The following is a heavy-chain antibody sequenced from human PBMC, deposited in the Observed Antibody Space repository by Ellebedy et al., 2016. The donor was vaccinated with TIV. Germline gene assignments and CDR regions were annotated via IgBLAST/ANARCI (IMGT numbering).Heavy chain of an antibody. D-gene: IGHD3-22*01. CDR2: ITVSGDST. V-gene: IGHV3-23*01. CDR3: AKEISSGYHYSEYFRH. J-gene: IGHJ1*01. Sequence: GESLKISCAASGFTFTSFAMTWIRQAPGKGLEWVSTITVSGDSTYYADSVKGRFTISRDNSENTVFLQMDSLRAEDTAVYHCAKEISSGYHYSEYFRHWGQGTLVTVSA. CDR1: GFTFTSFA.